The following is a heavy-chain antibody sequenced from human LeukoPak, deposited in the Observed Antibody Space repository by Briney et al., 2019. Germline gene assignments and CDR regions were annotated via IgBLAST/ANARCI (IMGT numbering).Heavy chain of an antibody. CDR3: ARGLRYITIFGVSDAFDI. V-gene: IGHV4-34*01. Sequence: PSETLSLACAVYGGSFIGYYWSWIRQPPGKGLEWIGEINHSGSTNYNPSLKSRVTISVDTSKNQFSLKLSSVTAADTAVYYCARGLRYITIFGVSDAFDIWGQGTVVTVSS. D-gene: IGHD3-3*01. CDR2: INHSGST. J-gene: IGHJ3*02. CDR1: GGSFIGYY.